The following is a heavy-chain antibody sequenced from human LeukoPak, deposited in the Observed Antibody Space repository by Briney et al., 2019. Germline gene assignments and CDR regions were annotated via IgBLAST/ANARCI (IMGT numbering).Heavy chain of an antibody. J-gene: IGHJ4*02. CDR3: ARVMYYYDSSGYYVYYFDY. Sequence: PSETLSLTCTVSGGSISSYYWSWIRQPAGKGLEWIGRIYTSGSTNYNPSLKSRVTMSVDTSKNQFSLKLSSVTAADTAVYYCARVMYYYDSSGYYVYYFDYWGQGTLVTVFS. CDR1: GGSISSYY. D-gene: IGHD3-22*01. CDR2: IYTSGST. V-gene: IGHV4-4*07.